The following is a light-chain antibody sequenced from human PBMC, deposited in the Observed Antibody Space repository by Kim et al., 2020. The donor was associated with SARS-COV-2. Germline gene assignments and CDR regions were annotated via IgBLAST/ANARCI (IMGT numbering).Light chain of an antibody. J-gene: IGLJ1*01. Sequence: QSALTQPASVSGSPGQSITISCTGSSSDIGVYNFVSWYQQHPGKAPKVMIFDVSDRPSGVSNRFSGSKSGNTASLTISGLQAEDEADYYCSSYASSSSYVFGTGTKVTVL. CDR3: SSYASSSSYV. CDR2: DVS. V-gene: IGLV2-14*03. CDR1: SSDIGVYNF.